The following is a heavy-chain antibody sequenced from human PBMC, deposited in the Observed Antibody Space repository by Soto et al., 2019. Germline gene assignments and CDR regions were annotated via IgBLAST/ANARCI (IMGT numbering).Heavy chain of an antibody. CDR3: ATAYVYDFENSNYYRDAFDI. CDR1: GYSFSFYW. Sequence: GQAVKISCNASGYSFSFYWIGWVRQMPGKGLEWMAIMYPDDSDIRYSPSFEAHVTISADKSTSTAFLQWSSLKASDTAMYYCATAYVYDFENSNYYRDAFDIWGQGTLVTVSS. J-gene: IGHJ3*02. CDR2: MYPDDSDI. V-gene: IGHV5-51*01. D-gene: IGHD3-22*01.